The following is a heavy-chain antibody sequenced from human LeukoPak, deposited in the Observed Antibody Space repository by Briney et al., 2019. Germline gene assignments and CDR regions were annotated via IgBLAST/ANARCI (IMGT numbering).Heavy chain of an antibody. V-gene: IGHV2-70*11. CDR1: GFSLSTSGMC. D-gene: IGHD3-22*01. CDR3: ARSLHYYDSSGYYDGMDV. J-gene: IGHJ6*02. Sequence: SGPALVKPTQTLTLTCTFSGFSLSTSGMCVSWIRQPPGKALEWLARIDWDDDKYYSTSLKTRLTISKDTSKNQVVLTMTNMDPVDAATYYCARSLHYYDSSGYYDGMDVWGQGTTVTVSS. CDR2: IDWDDDK.